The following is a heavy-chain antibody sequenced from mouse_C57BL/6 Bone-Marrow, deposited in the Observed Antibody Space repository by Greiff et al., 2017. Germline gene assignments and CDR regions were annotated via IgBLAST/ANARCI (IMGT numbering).Heavy chain of an antibody. CDR2: ISDGGSYT. CDR3: ARRTVVATGDY. CDR1: GFTFSSYA. V-gene: IGHV5-4*03. Sequence: EVKLVESGGGLVKPGGSLKLSCAASGFTFSSYAMSWVRQTPEKRLEWVATISDGGSYTYYPDNVKGRFTISRDNAKNNLYLQMSHLKSEDTAMYYCARRTVVATGDYWGQGTTLTVSS. J-gene: IGHJ2*01. D-gene: IGHD1-1*01.